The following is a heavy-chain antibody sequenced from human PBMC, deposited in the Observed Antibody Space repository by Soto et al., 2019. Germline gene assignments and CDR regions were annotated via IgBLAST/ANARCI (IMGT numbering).Heavy chain of an antibody. CDR3: ARDPLIIYDSSGYYDDAFDI. CDR1: GFTFSSYA. J-gene: IGHJ3*02. D-gene: IGHD3-22*01. V-gene: IGHV3-30-3*01. Sequence: GGSLRLSCAASGFTFSSYAMHWVRQAPGKGLEWVAVISYDGSNKYYADSVEGRFTISRENSKNTLYLQMNSLRAEDTAVYYCARDPLIIYDSSGYYDDAFDIWGQGTMVTVSS. CDR2: ISYDGSNK.